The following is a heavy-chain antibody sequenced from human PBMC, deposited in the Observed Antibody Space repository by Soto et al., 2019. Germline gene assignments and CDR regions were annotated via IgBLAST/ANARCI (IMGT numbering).Heavy chain of an antibody. CDR2: IYSGGST. CDR3: ARGGISLSGPYYYMDV. D-gene: IGHD3-10*01. J-gene: IGHJ6*03. Sequence: GGSLRLSCAASGFTVSSNYMSWVRQAPGKGLEWVSVIYSGGSTYYADSVKGRFTISRHNSKNTLYLQMNSLRAEDTAVYYCARGGISLSGPYYYMDVWGKGTTVTVSS. CDR1: GFTVSSNY. V-gene: IGHV3-53*04.